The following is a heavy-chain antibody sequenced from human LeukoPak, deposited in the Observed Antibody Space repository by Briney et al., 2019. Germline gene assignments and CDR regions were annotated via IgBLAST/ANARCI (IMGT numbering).Heavy chain of an antibody. D-gene: IGHD3-22*01. CDR2: IYTSGST. J-gene: IGHJ6*03. Sequence: SETLSLTCTVSGGSISSYYWSWIRQPPGKGLEWIGYIYTSGSTNYNPSLKSRVTISVDTSKNQFSLKLSSVTAADTAVYYCARHMSDSSGYLSYYYYMDVWGKGTTVTVSS. V-gene: IGHV4-4*09. CDR1: GGSISSYY. CDR3: ARHMSDSSGYLSYYYYMDV.